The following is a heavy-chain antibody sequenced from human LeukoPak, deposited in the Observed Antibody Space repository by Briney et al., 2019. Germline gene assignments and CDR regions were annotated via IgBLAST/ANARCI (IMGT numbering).Heavy chain of an antibody. D-gene: IGHD6-6*01. CDR2: INPGDSDT. CDR3: AREGRSSSPMDY. J-gene: IGHJ4*02. V-gene: IGHV5-51*01. CDR1: GYSFSNYW. Sequence: GESLKISCKGSGYSFSNYWIGWVRQMPGKGLEWMGIINPGDSDTRYSPSFQGQVTISADKSISTAYLQWGSLKASDTAMYYCAREGRSSSPMDYWGQGTLVTVSS.